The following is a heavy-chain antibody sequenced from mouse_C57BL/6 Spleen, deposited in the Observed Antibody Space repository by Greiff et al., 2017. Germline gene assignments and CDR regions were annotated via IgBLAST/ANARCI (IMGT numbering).Heavy chain of an antibody. V-gene: IGHV1-61*01. D-gene: IGHD2-4*01. CDR3: ARAGDYDEGY. CDR1: GYTFTSYW. Sequence: QVQLQQPGAELVRPGSSVKLSCKASGYTFTSYWMDWVKQRPGQGLEWIGNIYPSDSETHYNQKFKDKATLTVDKSSSTAYMQLSSLTSEDSAVYYCARAGDYDEGYWGQGTTLTVSS. J-gene: IGHJ2*01. CDR2: IYPSDSET.